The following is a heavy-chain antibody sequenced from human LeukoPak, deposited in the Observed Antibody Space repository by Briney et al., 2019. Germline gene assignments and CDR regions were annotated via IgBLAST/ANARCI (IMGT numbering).Heavy chain of an antibody. CDR3: ARDLGIGSSGLYY. V-gene: IGHV4-4*02. CDR2: IYHSGST. D-gene: IGHD3-22*01. Sequence: TSETLSLTCAVSGVSISSSNWWSWVRQPPGKGLEWIGEIYHSGSTNYNPSLKSRVTISVDKSKNQFSLKLSSVTAADTAVYYCARDLGIGSSGLYYWGQGTLVTVSS. J-gene: IGHJ4*02. CDR1: GVSISSSNW.